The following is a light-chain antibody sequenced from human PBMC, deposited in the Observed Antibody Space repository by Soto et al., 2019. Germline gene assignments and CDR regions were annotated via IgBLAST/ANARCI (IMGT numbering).Light chain of an antibody. CDR3: CSYAGGATYV. J-gene: IGLJ1*01. Sequence: QSALTQPASVSGSPGQSITISCTGTISDVWTYNLVSWFQQHPGKAPKLMIFEVSERPSGVSNRFSGSKSGNAASLTISGLQAEDEADYYCCSYAGGATYVFGTGTKLPS. CDR1: ISDVWTYNL. CDR2: EVS. V-gene: IGLV2-23*02.